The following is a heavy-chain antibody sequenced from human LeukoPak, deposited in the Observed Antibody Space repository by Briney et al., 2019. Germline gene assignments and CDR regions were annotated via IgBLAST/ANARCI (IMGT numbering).Heavy chain of an antibody. J-gene: IGHJ6*02. CDR1: GGSISSSSHY. CDR2: IYYSGIT. D-gene: IGHD4-17*01. CDR3: ARDRYGDFPSMDV. V-gene: IGHV4-39*02. Sequence: MASETLSLTCTVSGGSISSSSHYWGWIRQPPGKGLEWIGSIYYSGITYYNPSLRSRVTISVDTSKNQFSLKLSSVTATDTAVYYCARDRYGDFPSMDVWGQGTTVTVSS.